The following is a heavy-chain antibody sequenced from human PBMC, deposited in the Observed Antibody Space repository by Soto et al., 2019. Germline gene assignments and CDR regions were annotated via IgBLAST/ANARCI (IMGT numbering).Heavy chain of an antibody. D-gene: IGHD6-13*01. CDR3: ASRLSSYHHYNILYGRDYYYGMDV. Sequence: SETLSLTCTVSGGSVSSGSYYWSWFRQPPGKGLEWIGYIYYSGSTNYNPSLKSRVTISVDTSKNQFSLKLSSVTAADTAVYYCASRLSSYHHYNILYGRDYYYGMDVWGQGTTVTVSS. CDR1: GGSVSSGSYY. V-gene: IGHV4-61*01. CDR2: IYYSGST. J-gene: IGHJ6*02.